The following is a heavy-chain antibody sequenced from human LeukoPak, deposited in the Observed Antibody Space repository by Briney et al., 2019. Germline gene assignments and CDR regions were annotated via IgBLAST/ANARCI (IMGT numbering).Heavy chain of an antibody. CDR2: ISGSGGST. J-gene: IGHJ4*02. CDR1: GFTFSSYG. D-gene: IGHD3-22*01. CDR3: AREGMYYYDSSGNDY. Sequence: GGSLRLSCAASGFTFSSYGMSWVRQAPGKGLEWVSAISGSGGSTYYADSVKGRFTISRDNSKNTLYLQMNSLRAEDTAVYYCAREGMYYYDSSGNDYWGQGTLVTVSS. V-gene: IGHV3-23*01.